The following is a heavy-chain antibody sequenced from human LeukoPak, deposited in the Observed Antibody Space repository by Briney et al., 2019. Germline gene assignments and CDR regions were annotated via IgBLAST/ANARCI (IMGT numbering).Heavy chain of an antibody. D-gene: IGHD2-8*01. CDR1: GFIFSSYA. CDR2: ISRSGENT. CDR3: ARALIGYYFDY. J-gene: IGHJ4*02. Sequence: GGSLRLSCAASGFIFSSYAMSWVRQAPGKGLEWVSAISRSGENTYYADSVKGRFTISRDNSKNSLYLQMNSLRAEDTAVYYCARALIGYYFDYWGQGTLVTVSS. V-gene: IGHV3-23*01.